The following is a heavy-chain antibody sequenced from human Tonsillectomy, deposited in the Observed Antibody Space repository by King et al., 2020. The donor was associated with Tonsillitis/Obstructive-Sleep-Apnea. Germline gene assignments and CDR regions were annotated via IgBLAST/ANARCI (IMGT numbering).Heavy chain of an antibody. V-gene: IGHV4-31*01. CDR1: GGSISSGGYY. D-gene: IGHD1-1*01. J-gene: IGHJ4*02. CDR2: IYYSVST. Sequence: QLQESGPGLVKPSQTLSLTCTVSGGSISSGGYYWNWIRQHPGKGLEWIGYIYYSVSTYYNPSLKSPVTISLDTSKNQFSLKLSSVTAADTAVYYCARETERQLYFDCWGQGTLVTVSS. CDR3: ARETERQLYFDC.